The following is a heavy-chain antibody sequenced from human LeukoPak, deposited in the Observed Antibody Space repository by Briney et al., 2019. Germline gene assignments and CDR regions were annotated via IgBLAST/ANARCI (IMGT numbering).Heavy chain of an antibody. CDR2: IYYSGST. J-gene: IGHJ4*02. D-gene: IGHD3-16*01. V-gene: IGHV4-59*01. Sequence: PSQTLSLTCTVSGGSISSYYWSWIRQPPGKGLEWIGYIYYSGSTNYNPSLKSRVTISVDTSKNQFSLKLSSVTAADTAVYYCARGRGDYVWGSYKTYFDYWGQGTLVTVSS. CDR1: GGSISSYY. CDR3: ARGRGDYVWGSYKTYFDY.